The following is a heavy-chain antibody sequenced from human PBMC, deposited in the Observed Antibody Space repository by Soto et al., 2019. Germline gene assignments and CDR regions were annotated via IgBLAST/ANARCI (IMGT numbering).Heavy chain of an antibody. CDR2: IYLSDSDT. CDR3: ARHNFYGSGGYSLPSYYYGMDV. V-gene: IGHV5-51*01. D-gene: IGHD3-10*01. J-gene: IGHJ6*02. CDR1: GFRFPNYW. Sequence: GESLKISCKTSGFRFPNYWIAWVRQMPGKGLEWMGIIYLSDSDTRYSPSFQGQVTISADKSISTAYLQWSSLKASDTAVYYCARHNFYGSGGYSLPSYYYGMDVWGQGTTVTVSS.